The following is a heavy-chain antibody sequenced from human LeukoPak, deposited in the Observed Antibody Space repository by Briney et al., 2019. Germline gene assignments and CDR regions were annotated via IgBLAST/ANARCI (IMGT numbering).Heavy chain of an antibody. D-gene: IGHD6-19*01. J-gene: IGHJ4*02. CDR2: IYHSGST. Sequence: SETLSLTCTVSGGSISSGGYYWSWIRQPPGKGLEWIGYIYHSGSTYYNPSLKSRVTISVDRSKNQFSLKLSSVTAADTAVYYCARDRESEQWVSPFDYWGQGTLVTVSS. V-gene: IGHV4-30-2*01. CDR1: GGSISSGGYY. CDR3: ARDRESEQWVSPFDY.